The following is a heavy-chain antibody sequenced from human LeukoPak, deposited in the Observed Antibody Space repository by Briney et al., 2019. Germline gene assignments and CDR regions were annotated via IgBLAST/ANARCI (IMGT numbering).Heavy chain of an antibody. J-gene: IGHJ4*02. Sequence: GGSLRLSCAASGFTFSSYSMNWVRQAPGKGLEWVSSISSSSSYIYYADSVKGRFTISRDNAKNSLYLQMNSLRAEDTAVYYCARQTVTRSAFDYWGQGTLVTVSS. CDR2: ISSSSSYI. D-gene: IGHD4-17*01. CDR3: ARQTVTRSAFDY. CDR1: GFTFSSYS. V-gene: IGHV3-21*01.